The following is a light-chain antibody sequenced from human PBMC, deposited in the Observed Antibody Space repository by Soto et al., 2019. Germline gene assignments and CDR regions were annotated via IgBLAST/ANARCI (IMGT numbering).Light chain of an antibody. Sequence: EIVMTQSPATLSVSPGERVTLFCKASQSVSSYLAWYQQKVGQAPRLLIYDASTRATGIPARFRGSGSGTEFTLTISSLQSEDFAVYYCQQYNNWPPPITFGQGTRLEIK. CDR2: DAS. J-gene: IGKJ5*01. CDR1: QSVSSY. CDR3: QQYNNWPPPIT. V-gene: IGKV3-15*01.